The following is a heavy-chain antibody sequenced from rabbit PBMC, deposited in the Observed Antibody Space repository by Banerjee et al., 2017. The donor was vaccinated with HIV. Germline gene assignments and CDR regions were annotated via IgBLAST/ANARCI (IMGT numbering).Heavy chain of an antibody. CDR3: ARDLGGVIGWNFNL. CDR2: IYGGSSGST. J-gene: IGHJ4*01. CDR1: RFSLSSGAM. D-gene: IGHD1-1*01. Sequence: QEQLEESGGDLVQPEGSLTLTCTASRFSLSSGAMSWVRQAPGKGLEWIAYIYGGSSGSTYYASWAKGRFTISKTSWTTVTLQMTSLTAADTATYFCARDLGGVIGWNFNLWGPGTLVTVS. V-gene: IGHV1S45*01.